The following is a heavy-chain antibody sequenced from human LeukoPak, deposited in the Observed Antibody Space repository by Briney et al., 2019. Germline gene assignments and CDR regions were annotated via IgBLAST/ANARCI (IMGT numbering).Heavy chain of an antibody. V-gene: IGHV3-30-3*01. CDR2: ISYDGSNK. Sequence: GGSLRLSCAASGFTFSSYAMHWVRQAPGKGLEWVAVISYDGSNKYYADSVKGRFTISRDNSKNTLYLQMNSLRAEDTAVYYCARDMYRAARPSDLFDYWGQGTLVTVSS. J-gene: IGHJ4*02. D-gene: IGHD6-6*01. CDR3: ARDMYRAARPSDLFDY. CDR1: GFTFSSYA.